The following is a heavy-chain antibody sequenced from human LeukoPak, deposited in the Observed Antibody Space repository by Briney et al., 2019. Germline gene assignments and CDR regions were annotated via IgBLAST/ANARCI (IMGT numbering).Heavy chain of an antibody. D-gene: IGHD3-22*01. CDR3: TRDLTGHYSIDY. CDR1: GFTFSSYG. Sequence: GGSLRLSCAASGFTFSSYGMHWVRQAPGKGLEWVAFIRYDGSNKYYADSVKGRFTISRDNSKNTLYLQVNSLRPDDTAVYYCTRDLTGHYSIDYWGQGTLVTVSS. V-gene: IGHV3-30*02. J-gene: IGHJ4*02. CDR2: IRYDGSNK.